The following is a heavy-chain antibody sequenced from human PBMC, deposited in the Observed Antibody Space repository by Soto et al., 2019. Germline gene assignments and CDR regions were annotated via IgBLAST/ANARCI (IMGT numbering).Heavy chain of an antibody. J-gene: IGHJ4*02. CDR2: VIPMFGTT. CDR1: GDTFSSYT. Sequence: QVQLVQSGAEVKQPGSSVKVSCKASGDTFSSYTISWVRQAPGQGLEWMGEVIPMFGTTNYPRNFQGRVTIPADESTSTAYMDLSGLTSEDTAIYYCAREGSYDNSGYSTFGYWGQGTLVTVSS. D-gene: IGHD3-22*01. CDR3: AREGSYDNSGYSTFGY. V-gene: IGHV1-69*01.